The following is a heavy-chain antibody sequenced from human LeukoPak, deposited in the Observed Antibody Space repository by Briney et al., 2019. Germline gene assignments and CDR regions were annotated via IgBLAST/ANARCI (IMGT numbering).Heavy chain of an antibody. J-gene: IGHJ4*01. CDR2: ISGRGDST. CDR1: GFTFSSYA. V-gene: IGHV3-23*01. D-gene: IGHD3-3*01. Sequence: GGSLRLSCAASGFTFSSYAMTWVRQAPGKGLEWVSGISGRGDSTSYTDAVKGRFTISRDNSKNTLSLQMNSLRGEDTAVYFCAKGDYDFRGGDRQRNLDYWGRGTLVTVSS. CDR3: AKGDYDFRGGDRQRNLDY.